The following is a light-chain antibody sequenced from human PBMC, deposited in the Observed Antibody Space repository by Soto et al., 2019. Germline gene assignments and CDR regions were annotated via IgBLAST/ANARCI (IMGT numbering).Light chain of an antibody. CDR2: WAS. V-gene: IGKV4-1*01. J-gene: IGKJ4*01. CDR1: QSVLYSSNNKNY. CDR3: QQYYSTPLT. Sequence: DIVMTQSPDSLAVSLGERATINCKSSQSVLYSSNNKNYLDWYQQKRGQPPQLLIYWASTRESGVPDRFSGSGSGTDFTLTSSSLQAEDGAVYYCQQYYSTPLTFGGGTKVEIK.